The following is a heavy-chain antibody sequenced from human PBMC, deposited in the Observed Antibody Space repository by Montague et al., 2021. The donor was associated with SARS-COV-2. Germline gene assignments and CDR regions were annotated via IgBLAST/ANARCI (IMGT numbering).Heavy chain of an antibody. D-gene: IGHD1-26*01. V-gene: IGHV3-23*01. CDR2: ISGSGGNT. CDR3: ARDPDSGSYSSDAFDI. J-gene: IGHJ3*02. CDR1: GFTFSSYA. Sequence: SLRLSCAASGFTFSSYAMSWVRQAPGKGLEWVSGISGSGGNTYYADSVKGRFTISRDNSKNTLYLQMNSLRAEDTAVYYCARDPDSGSYSSDAFDIWGQGTTVTVSS.